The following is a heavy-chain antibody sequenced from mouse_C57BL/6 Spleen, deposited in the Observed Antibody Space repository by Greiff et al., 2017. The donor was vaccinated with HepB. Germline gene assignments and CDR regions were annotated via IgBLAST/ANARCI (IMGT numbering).Heavy chain of an antibody. CDR1: GFTFSSYA. CDR3: ARDRRRDFDY. V-gene: IGHV5-4*01. J-gene: IGHJ2*01. Sequence: DVHLVESGGGLVKPGGSLKLSCAASGFTFSSYAMSWVRQTPEKRLEWVATISDGGSYTYYPDNVKGRFTISRDNAKNNLYLQMSHLKSEDTAMYYCARDRRRDFDYWGQGTTLTVSS. CDR2: ISDGGSYT.